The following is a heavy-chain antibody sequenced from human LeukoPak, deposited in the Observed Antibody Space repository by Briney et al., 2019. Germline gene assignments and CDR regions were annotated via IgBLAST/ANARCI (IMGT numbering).Heavy chain of an antibody. J-gene: IGHJ4*02. CDR2: VYYSGST. CDR3: ATIMGATID. D-gene: IGHD1-26*01. V-gene: IGHV4-39*01. Sequence: SETLSLTCTVSGCPLISSSYDSVWIRQPPGRGLELIGGVYYSGSTYYNPSRKSRATIYVDTSKIQLSLKLSSETAADTAVYYCATIMGATIDWGQGTLVTVSS. CDR1: GCPLISSSYD.